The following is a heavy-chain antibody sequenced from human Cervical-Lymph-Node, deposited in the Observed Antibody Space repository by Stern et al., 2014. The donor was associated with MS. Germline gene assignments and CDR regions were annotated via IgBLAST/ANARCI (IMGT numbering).Heavy chain of an antibody. CDR3: AKIHRAFANQGH. V-gene: IGHV4-39*01. J-gene: IGHJ1*01. D-gene: IGHD3-16*01. Sequence: QLQLQESGPRLVTPSETLSLTCTVSGGSINNNAYYWGWIRQPPGKGLEWIGSVLYSGNTYYNPSPKSRATLSVDPSKIQFSLKLMSVTAADTAVYYCAKIHRAFANQGHWGQGVLVTVSS. CDR2: VLYSGNT. CDR1: GGSINNNAYY.